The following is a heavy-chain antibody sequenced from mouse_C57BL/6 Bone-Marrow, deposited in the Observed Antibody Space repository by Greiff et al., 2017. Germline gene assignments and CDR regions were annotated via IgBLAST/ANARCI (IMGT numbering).Heavy chain of an antibody. Sequence: VQLQQSGAELVRPGASVKLSCTASGFNIKDDYMHWVKQRPEQGLEWIGWIDPENGDTEYASKFQGKATITADTSSNTAYLQLSSLTSEDTAVYYCTTATGTGTWFAYWGQGTLVTVSA. J-gene: IGHJ3*01. CDR2: IDPENGDT. CDR3: TTATGTGTWFAY. V-gene: IGHV14-4*01. D-gene: IGHD4-1*01. CDR1: GFNIKDDY.